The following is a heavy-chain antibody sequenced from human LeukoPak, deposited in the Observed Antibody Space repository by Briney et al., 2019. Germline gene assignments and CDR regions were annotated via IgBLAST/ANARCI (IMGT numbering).Heavy chain of an antibody. D-gene: IGHD3-16*02. J-gene: IGHJ4*02. CDR1: GYTFTSYY. V-gene: IGHV1-46*01. Sequence: ASVKVSCKASGYTFTSYYMHWVRQAPGQGLEWMGIINPSGGSTSYAQKFQGRVTMTRDTSTSTVYMELRSLRSDDTAVYYCAREKGVRGVGSYRTYYFDYWGQGTLVTVSS. CDR2: INPSGGST. CDR3: AREKGVRGVGSYRTYYFDY.